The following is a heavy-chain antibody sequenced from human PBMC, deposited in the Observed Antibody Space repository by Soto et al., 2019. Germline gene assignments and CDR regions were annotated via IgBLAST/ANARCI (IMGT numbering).Heavy chain of an antibody. Sequence: QVQLQQWGAGLLKPSETLSLTCAVYGGSFSGYYWSWIRQPPGKGLEWIGEINHSGSTNYNPSLKSRVTISVDTSKNQFSLKLSSVTAAVTAVYYCARGGRIVATIRFDYWGQGTLVTVSS. V-gene: IGHV4-34*01. CDR2: INHSGST. D-gene: IGHD5-12*01. J-gene: IGHJ4*02. CDR1: GGSFSGYY. CDR3: ARGGRIVATIRFDY.